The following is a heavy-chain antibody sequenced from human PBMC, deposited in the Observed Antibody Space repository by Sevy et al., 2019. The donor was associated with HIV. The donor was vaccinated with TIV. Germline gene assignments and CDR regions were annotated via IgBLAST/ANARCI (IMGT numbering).Heavy chain of an antibody. J-gene: IGHJ6*02. Sequence: GGSLRLSCAASGFAFSSSWMTWARQAPGKGLEWVANIKQDGSEKYYVDFLKGRFTISRDNAKNSLYLQMNSLRAEDTAVYYCARLCTGFIYYYYYGMDVWGQGTTVTVSS. CDR2: IKQDGSEK. CDR3: ARLCTGFIYYYYYGMDV. V-gene: IGHV3-7*01. CDR1: GFAFSSSW. D-gene: IGHD2-2*01.